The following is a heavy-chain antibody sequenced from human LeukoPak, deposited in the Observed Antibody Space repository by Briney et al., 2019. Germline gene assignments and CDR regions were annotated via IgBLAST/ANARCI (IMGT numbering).Heavy chain of an antibody. D-gene: IGHD3-22*01. V-gene: IGHV4-34*01. Sequence: SETLSLTCAVYGGSFSGYYWSWIRQPPGKGLEWIGRIYTSGSTNYNPSLKSRVTISVDKSKNQFSLKLSSVTAADTAVYYCARDRKLYYDTSGHYSKYFYYYLDVWGKGTTVTVSS. CDR2: IYTSGST. J-gene: IGHJ6*03. CDR3: ARDRKLYYDTSGHYSKYFYYYLDV. CDR1: GGSFSGYY.